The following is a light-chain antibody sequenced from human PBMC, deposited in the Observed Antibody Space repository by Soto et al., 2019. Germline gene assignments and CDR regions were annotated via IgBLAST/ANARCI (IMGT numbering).Light chain of an antibody. CDR2: DVS. V-gene: IGKV3-20*01. J-gene: IGKJ4*01. Sequence: IVLTQSPGTLSLSPGQRATLSCRASQRVTSKYLAWFQHKPGQAPRLLLYDVSTRATGFPDRFSGSGSGTDFTLTISRLEPEDFAVYYCQLYGDSPTFGGGTKVDIK. CDR1: QRVTSKY. CDR3: QLYGDSPT.